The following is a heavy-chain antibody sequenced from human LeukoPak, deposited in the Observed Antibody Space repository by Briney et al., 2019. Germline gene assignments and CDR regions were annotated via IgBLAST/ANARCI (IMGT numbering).Heavy chain of an antibody. CDR1: GYTFTGYY. CDR2: INPNSGGT. CDR3: ARGNLLYYDILTGSPSHMPSPFDY. Sequence: ASVKVSCKASGYTFTGYYMHWVRQAPGQGLEWMGWINPNSGGTNYAQKFQGWVTMTRDTSISTAYMELSRLRSDDTAVYYCARGNLLYYDILTGSPSHMPSPFDYWGQGTLVTVSS. J-gene: IGHJ4*02. D-gene: IGHD3-9*01. V-gene: IGHV1-2*04.